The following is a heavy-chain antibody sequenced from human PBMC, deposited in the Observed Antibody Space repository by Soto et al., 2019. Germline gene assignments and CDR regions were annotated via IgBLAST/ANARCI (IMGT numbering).Heavy chain of an antibody. Sequence: SETLSLTCTVAGGSISTSTFYWGWMRQPPGKGLEWIASFYYSGNTYYNPSLKSRVTISVDTSKNQFSLKLSSVTAADTAVYYCARFDYYDSSGYLDFGPKWGQGTLVTVSS. V-gene: IGHV4-39*07. J-gene: IGHJ4*02. D-gene: IGHD3-22*01. CDR2: FYYSGNT. CDR1: GGSISTSTFY. CDR3: ARFDYYDSSGYLDFGPK.